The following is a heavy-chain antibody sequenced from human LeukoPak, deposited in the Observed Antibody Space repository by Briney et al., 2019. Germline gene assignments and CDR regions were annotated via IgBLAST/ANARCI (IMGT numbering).Heavy chain of an antibody. CDR3: ARGGYGDYGLFDY. D-gene: IGHD4-17*01. CDR1: GGSISSGGYY. Sequence: SQTLSLTCTVSGGSISSGGYYWSWIRQHPGKGLEWIGYIYYSGSTYYNPSLKSRVTISVDTSKNQFSLKLSSVTAADTAVYYCARGGYGDYGLFDYWGQGTLVTVPS. J-gene: IGHJ4*02. CDR2: IYYSGST. V-gene: IGHV4-31*03.